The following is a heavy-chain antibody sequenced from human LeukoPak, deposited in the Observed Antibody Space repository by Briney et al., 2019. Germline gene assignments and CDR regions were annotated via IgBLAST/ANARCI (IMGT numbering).Heavy chain of an antibody. CDR3: ASPPSRLYCSSTSCPFDY. J-gene: IGHJ4*02. Sequence: GASVKVACKASGYTLTGYYMHWVRQAPGQGLEWMGIINPSGGSTSYAQKFQGRVTMARDTSTSTVYMELCSLRSEDTAVYYCASPPSRLYCSSTSCPFDYWGQGTLVTVSS. D-gene: IGHD2-2*01. CDR2: INPSGGST. V-gene: IGHV1-46*01. CDR1: GYTLTGYY.